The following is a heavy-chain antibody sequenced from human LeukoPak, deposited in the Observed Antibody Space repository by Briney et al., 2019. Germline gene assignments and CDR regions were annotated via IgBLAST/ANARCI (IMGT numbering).Heavy chain of an antibody. Sequence: GGTLRLSCAASGFTFSSYGMSWVRQAPGKGLEWVSAISGSGGSTYYADSVKGRFTISRDNSKNTLYLQMNSLRAEDTAVYYCAKEALSDILTGSLDYWGQGTLVTVSS. CDR1: GFTFSSYG. J-gene: IGHJ4*02. CDR2: ISGSGGST. V-gene: IGHV3-23*01. D-gene: IGHD3-9*01. CDR3: AKEALSDILTGSLDY.